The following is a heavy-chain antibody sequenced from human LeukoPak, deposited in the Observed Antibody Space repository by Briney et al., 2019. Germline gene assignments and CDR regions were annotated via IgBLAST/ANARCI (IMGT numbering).Heavy chain of an antibody. CDR1: GFTFSDYY. V-gene: IGHV3-11*01. CDR2: ISSSDNTI. Sequence: PGGSLRLSCAASGFTFSDYYMSWIRQAPGEGLEWVSYISSSDNTIYYADSVKGRFTISRDNAKNSLYLQMNSLRAEDTAVYYCARDQGRYRRTPDYWGQGTLVTVSS. J-gene: IGHJ4*02. D-gene: IGHD1-26*01. CDR3: ARDQGRYRRTPDY.